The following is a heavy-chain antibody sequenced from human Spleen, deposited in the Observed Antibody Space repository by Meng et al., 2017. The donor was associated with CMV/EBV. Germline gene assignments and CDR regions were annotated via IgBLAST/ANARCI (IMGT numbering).Heavy chain of an antibody. V-gene: IGHV3-30*02. CDR2: IRYDGSNK. D-gene: IGHD6-25*01. J-gene: IGHJ5*02. CDR1: GFTFSSYG. CDR3: AKRRDSSVNWFDP. Sequence: GESLKISCAASGFTFSSYGMHWVRQAPGKGLEWVAFIRYDGSNKYYADSVKGRFTISRNNSKNTLYLQMNSLRAEDTAVYYCAKRRDSSVNWFDPWGQGTLVTVSS.